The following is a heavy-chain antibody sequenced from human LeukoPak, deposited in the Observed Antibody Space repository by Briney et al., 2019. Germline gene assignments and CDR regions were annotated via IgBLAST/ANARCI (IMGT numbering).Heavy chain of an antibody. CDR2: VDHTGST. V-gene: IGHV4-59*12. CDR3: ARAVAGDDAFDI. D-gene: IGHD6-19*01. Sequence: SETLSLTCSVSDDSITMYYWTWIRQPPGKGLEWIGYVDHTGSTNFNPSLNGRVSISRDTTNNLFSLKLRSVTAADTAVYYCARAVAGDDAFDIWGQGTMVTVSS. J-gene: IGHJ3*02. CDR1: DDSITMYY.